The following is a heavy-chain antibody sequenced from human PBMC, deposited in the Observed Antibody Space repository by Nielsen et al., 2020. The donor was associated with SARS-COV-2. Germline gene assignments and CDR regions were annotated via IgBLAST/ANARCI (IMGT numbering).Heavy chain of an antibody. V-gene: IGHV1-18*01. CDR1: VYTFTSYG. CDR3: ARAYSSGWKLYYYYGMDV. CDR2: ISAYNGNT. Sequence: ASVKVSCKASVYTFTSYGISWVRQAPGQGLEWMGWISAYNGNTNYAQKLQGRVTMTTDTSTSTAYMELRSLRSDDTAVYYCARAYSSGWKLYYYYGMDVWGQGTTVTVSS. J-gene: IGHJ6*02. D-gene: IGHD6-19*01.